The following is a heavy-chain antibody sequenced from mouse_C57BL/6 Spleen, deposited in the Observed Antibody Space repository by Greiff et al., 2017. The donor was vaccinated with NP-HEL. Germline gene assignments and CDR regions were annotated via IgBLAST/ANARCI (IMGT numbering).Heavy chain of an antibody. Sequence: VQLKESGPELVKPGASVKISCKASGYSFTDSNMNWVKQSNGKSLEWIGVINPNYGTTSYNQKFKGKATLTVDQSSSTAYMQLNSLTSEDSAVYYCARSLMGDYDGAWFADWGQGTLVTVSA. CDR3: ARSLMGDYDGAWFAD. CDR1: GYSFTDSN. CDR2: INPNYGTT. J-gene: IGHJ3*01. V-gene: IGHV1-39*01. D-gene: IGHD2-4*01.